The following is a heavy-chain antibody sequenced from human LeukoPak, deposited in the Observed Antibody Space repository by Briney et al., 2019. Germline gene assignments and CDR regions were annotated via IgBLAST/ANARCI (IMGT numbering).Heavy chain of an antibody. CDR2: ISSSTGYI. D-gene: IGHD3-10*01. V-gene: IGHV3-21*04. Sequence: GGSLRLSCAASGFTFTTYTMNWVRQAPGKGLEWVSSISSSTGYINYADSVKGRFTISRDNSKNTLYLQMNSLRAEDTAVYYCAKSSDGSGSSPHWGQGTLVTVSS. J-gene: IGHJ4*02. CDR3: AKSSDGSGSSPH. CDR1: GFTFTTYT.